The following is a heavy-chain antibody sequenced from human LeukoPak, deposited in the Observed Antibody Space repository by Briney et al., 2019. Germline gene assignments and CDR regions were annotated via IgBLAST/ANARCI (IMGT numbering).Heavy chain of an antibody. Sequence: SETLSLTCTVSGYSISSEYYWGWIRQPPGKGLEWIGNIYHSGSTYYNPSLKSRITISLDTSKNQFSLKLTSVTAADTAVYYCAREIERDYDVLIGPTWGQGTLVTVSS. D-gene: IGHD3-9*01. CDR1: GYSISSEYY. CDR2: IYHSGST. V-gene: IGHV4-38-2*02. J-gene: IGHJ5*02. CDR3: AREIERDYDVLIGPT.